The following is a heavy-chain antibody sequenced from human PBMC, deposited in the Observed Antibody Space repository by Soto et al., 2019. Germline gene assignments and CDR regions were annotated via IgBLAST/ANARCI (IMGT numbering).Heavy chain of an antibody. V-gene: IGHV3-21*01. CDR2: ISSSSSYI. CDR3: ASRAQLFITMIDDAFDI. Sequence: GGSLRLSCAASGFTFSSYSINWGRQAPGKGLEWVSSISSSSSYIYYADSVKGRFTISRDNAKNSLYLQMNSLRAEDTAVYYCASRAQLFITMIDDAFDIWGQGTMVTVSS. CDR1: GFTFSSYS. J-gene: IGHJ3*02. D-gene: IGHD3-22*01.